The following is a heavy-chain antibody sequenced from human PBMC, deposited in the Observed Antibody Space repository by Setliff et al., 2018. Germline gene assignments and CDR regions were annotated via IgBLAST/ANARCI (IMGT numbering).Heavy chain of an antibody. Sequence: GASVKVSCKASGYSFTMYGVNWVRQAPGQGLEWMGIINPGGLSSSSTQKFEGRVTMTRDTSTSTIYMELASLIYDDTAVYYCARAGDAATNRKGVFEFWGQGTLVTVSS. J-gene: IGHJ4*02. CDR3: ARAGDAATNRKGVFEF. D-gene: IGHD1-26*01. CDR1: GYSFTMYG. V-gene: IGHV1-46*01. CDR2: INPGGLSS.